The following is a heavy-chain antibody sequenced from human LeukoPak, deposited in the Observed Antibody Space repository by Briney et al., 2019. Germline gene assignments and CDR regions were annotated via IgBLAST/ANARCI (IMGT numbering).Heavy chain of an antibody. J-gene: IGHJ4*02. Sequence: GASVKVSCKASGYTFTSYDINWVRQATGQGLEWMGWMNPNSGNTGYAQKFQGRVTVTRNTSISTAYMELSSLRSEDTAVYYCARGVVMVREYYFDYWGQGTLVTVSS. V-gene: IGHV1-8*01. CDR2: MNPNSGNT. D-gene: IGHD3-10*01. CDR1: GYTFTSYD. CDR3: ARGVVMVREYYFDY.